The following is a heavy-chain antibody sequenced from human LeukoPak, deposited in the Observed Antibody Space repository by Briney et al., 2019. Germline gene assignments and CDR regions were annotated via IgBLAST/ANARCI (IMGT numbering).Heavy chain of an antibody. CDR3: ARESADYVRGSFSYY. J-gene: IGHJ4*02. D-gene: IGHD3-16*01. V-gene: IGHV4-59*12. Sequence: PSETLSLTCSVSGGSMKDYYWSWIRQPPGKGLEWIAYINDNGHSGYNPSLESRVTISVDTSKNHFYLRLRSVIAADTAVYFCARESADYVRGSFSYYWGQGILVTVSS. CDR2: INDNGHS. CDR1: GGSMKDYY.